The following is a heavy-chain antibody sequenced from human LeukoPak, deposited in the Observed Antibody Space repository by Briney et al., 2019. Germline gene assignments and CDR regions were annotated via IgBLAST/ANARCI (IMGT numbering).Heavy chain of an antibody. D-gene: IGHD3-22*01. CDR1: GFTFSSYG. V-gene: IGHV3-23*01. Sequence: PGGSLRLSCAASGFTFSSYGMSWVRQAPGKGLEWVSAISGSGGSTYYANSVKGRFTISRDNSKNTLYLQMNSLRAEDTAVYYCAKDYAYYYDSSGYYDPSPVDYWGQGTLVTVSS. J-gene: IGHJ4*02. CDR2: ISGSGGST. CDR3: AKDYAYYYDSSGYYDPSPVDY.